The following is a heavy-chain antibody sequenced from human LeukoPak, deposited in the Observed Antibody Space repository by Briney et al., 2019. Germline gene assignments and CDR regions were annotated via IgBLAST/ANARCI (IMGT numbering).Heavy chain of an antibody. J-gene: IGHJ4*02. CDR1: GFTFSSYG. D-gene: IGHD1-26*01. V-gene: IGHV3-30*12. CDR2: ISYDGSNK. Sequence: GGSLRLSCAASGFTFSSYGMHWVRQAPGKGLEWVAVISYDGSNKYYADSVKGRFTISRDNAKNSLYLQMNSLRAEDTAVYYCARAPPLYSGSYLYYFDYWGQGTLVTVSS. CDR3: ARAPPLYSGSYLYYFDY.